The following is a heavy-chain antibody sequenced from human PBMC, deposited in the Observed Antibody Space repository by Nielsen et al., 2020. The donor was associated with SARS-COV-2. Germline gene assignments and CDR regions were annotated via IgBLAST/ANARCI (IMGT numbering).Heavy chain of an antibody. J-gene: IGHJ1*01. D-gene: IGHD3-22*01. CDR2: INPSGGST. CDR1: GYTFTSYY. Sequence: ASVKVSCKASGYTFTSYYMHWVRQAPGQGLEWMGIINPSGGSTSYAQKFQGRVTMTRDTSTSTVYMELSSLRSEDTAVYYCARDSESIVVVITTDMNFQHWGQGTLVTVSS. CDR3: ARDSESIVVVITTDMNFQH. V-gene: IGHV1-46*01.